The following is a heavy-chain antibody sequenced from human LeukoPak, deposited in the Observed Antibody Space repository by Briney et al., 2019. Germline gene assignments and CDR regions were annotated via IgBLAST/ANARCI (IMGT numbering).Heavy chain of an antibody. D-gene: IGHD3-10*01. CDR3: ARAAYYYGSGSYSGRYYFDY. CDR2: IYSGGST. Sequence: GGSLRLSCAASGFTVSSNYMSWVRQAPGKGLEWVSVIYSGGSTYYADSVKGRFSISRDNSKNTLYLQMNSLRAEDTAVYYCARAAYYYGSGSYSGRYYFDYWGQGTLVTVSS. V-gene: IGHV3-66*01. CDR1: GFTVSSNY. J-gene: IGHJ4*02.